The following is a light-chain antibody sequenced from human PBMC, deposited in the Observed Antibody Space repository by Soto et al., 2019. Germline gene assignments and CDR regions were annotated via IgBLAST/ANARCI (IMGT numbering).Light chain of an antibody. CDR1: QSISSY. Sequence: DMQMTQSPSFLDASVGDRVTIAFLASQSISSYLNWYQQKPGKAPKLLIYAASSLQSGVPSRFSGSGSGTDFTLTISSLQPEDFATYYCQQSYSTPWTFGQGTKVDIK. J-gene: IGKJ1*01. V-gene: IGKV1-39*01. CDR2: AAS. CDR3: QQSYSTPWT.